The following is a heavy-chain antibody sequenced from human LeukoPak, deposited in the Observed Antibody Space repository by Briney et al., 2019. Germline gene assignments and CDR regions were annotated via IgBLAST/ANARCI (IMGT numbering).Heavy chain of an antibody. J-gene: IGHJ4*02. D-gene: IGHD3-22*01. CDR3: AKDPNYDSSGYFDY. CDR1: GFTISRYG. V-gene: IGHV3-33*03. Sequence: PGGSLRLSCAASGFTISRYGLHWVRQAPGKGLEWVDADSVKGRFTISRDNAKNSLYLQTNSLRAEDTAVYYCAKDPNYDSSGYFDYWGQGTLVTVSS.